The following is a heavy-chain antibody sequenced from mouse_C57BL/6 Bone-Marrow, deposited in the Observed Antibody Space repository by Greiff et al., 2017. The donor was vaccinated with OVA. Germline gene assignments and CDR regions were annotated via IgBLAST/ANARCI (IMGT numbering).Heavy chain of an antibody. CDR2: ILPGSGST. Sequence: QVQLKQSGAELMKPGASVKLSCKATGYTFTGYWIEWVKQRPGHGLEWIGEILPGSGSTNYNEKVTGKATFTADTSSNTAYMQLSSLTTEDSDIYYCARSFYYYGSRSFAYWGQGTLVTVSA. D-gene: IGHD1-1*01. V-gene: IGHV1-9*01. J-gene: IGHJ3*01. CDR1: GYTFTGYW. CDR3: ARSFYYYGSRSFAY.